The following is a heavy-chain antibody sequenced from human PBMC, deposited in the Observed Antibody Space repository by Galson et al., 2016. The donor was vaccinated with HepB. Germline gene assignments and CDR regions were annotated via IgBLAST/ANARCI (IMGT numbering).Heavy chain of an antibody. CDR2: IDPNDSQT. CDR3: ARGRQIRHDELDP. D-gene: IGHD1-1*01. J-gene: IGHJ5*02. Sequence: QSGAEVKKPGEFLRISCKASGYSFTSCLISWVRQTPEKGLEWIGRIDPNDSQTKYSPSFQGHVTISADRSTNTAYLQWSSLKASDTAMYYCARGRQIRHDELDPWGQGALVIVSS. CDR1: GYSFTSCL. V-gene: IGHV5-10-1*01.